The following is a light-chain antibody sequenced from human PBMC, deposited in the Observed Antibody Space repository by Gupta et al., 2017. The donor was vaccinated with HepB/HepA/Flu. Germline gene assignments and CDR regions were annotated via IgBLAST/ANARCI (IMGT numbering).Light chain of an antibody. CDR2: DVS. CDR1: SSDVGGSKY. V-gene: IGLV2-11*01. J-gene: IGLJ3*02. CDR3: SAYAGTHTVV. Sequence: QSALTQPLPVPGTPAQSVTILCTATSSDVGGSKYVSWYQQHPGKAPKLMIYDVSERLSGVPDRFSGSKSGNTASLTISGLQAEDEAEYHCSAYAGTHTVVFGGGTKLTVL.